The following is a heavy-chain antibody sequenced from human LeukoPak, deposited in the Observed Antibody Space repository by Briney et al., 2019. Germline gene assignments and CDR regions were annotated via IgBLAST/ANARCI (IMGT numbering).Heavy chain of an antibody. V-gene: IGHV1-24*01. CDR1: GYTLTELS. Sequence: GASVKVSCKVSGYTLTELSMHWVRQAPGKRLVWMGGFDPEDGETIYAQKFQGRVTMTEDTSTDTAYMELSSLRSEDTAVYYCATAGPYSTGWFDPWGQGTLVTVSS. J-gene: IGHJ5*02. CDR3: ATAGPYSTGWFDP. D-gene: IGHD2-8*02. CDR2: FDPEDGET.